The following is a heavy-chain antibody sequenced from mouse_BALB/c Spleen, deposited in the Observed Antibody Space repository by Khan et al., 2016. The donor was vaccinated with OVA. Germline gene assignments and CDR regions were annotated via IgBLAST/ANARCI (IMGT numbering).Heavy chain of an antibody. CDR2: IRYDGNS. CDR1: GYSITSGYF. Sequence: EVKLEVSGPGLVKPSQSLSLTCSVTGYSITSGYFWNWIRQFPGNKLEWRGYIRYDGNSKYNPSLKNRISITRDTSKNQFFLKLNSVTPEDTATYYCARGGSSGPAWFPYWGQGTLVTVSA. V-gene: IGHV3-6*02. CDR3: ARGGSSGPAWFPY. J-gene: IGHJ3*01. D-gene: IGHD3-1*01.